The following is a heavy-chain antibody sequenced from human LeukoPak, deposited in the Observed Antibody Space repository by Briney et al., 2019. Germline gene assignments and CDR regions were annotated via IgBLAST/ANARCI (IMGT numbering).Heavy chain of an antibody. CDR3: ARRTRGSSGGYFDY. D-gene: IGHD1-26*01. V-gene: IGHV3-23*01. Sequence: GGSLRLSCAASGFTFSTYAMIWVRQAPGRGLEWVSTISDSGGNTYYADSVKGRFTISRDNSKNTLHVQMNSLRAEDTAVYYCARRTRGSSGGYFDYWGQGTLVTVSS. CDR1: GFTFSTYA. CDR2: ISDSGGNT. J-gene: IGHJ4*02.